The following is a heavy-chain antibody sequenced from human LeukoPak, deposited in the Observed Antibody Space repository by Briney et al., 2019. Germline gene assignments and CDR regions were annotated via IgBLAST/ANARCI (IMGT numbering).Heavy chain of an antibody. CDR1: GYTFTGYY. CDR2: INPNSGGT. D-gene: IGHD2-2*01. V-gene: IGHV1-2*02. J-gene: IGHJ3*02. Sequence: ASVKVSCKASGYTFTGYYMHWVRQAPGQGLEWMGWINPNSGGTNYAQKFQGRVTMTRDTSISTAYVELSRLRSDDTAVYYCASSSMCSSTSCYSDDAFDIWGQGTMVTVSS. CDR3: ASSSMCSSTSCYSDDAFDI.